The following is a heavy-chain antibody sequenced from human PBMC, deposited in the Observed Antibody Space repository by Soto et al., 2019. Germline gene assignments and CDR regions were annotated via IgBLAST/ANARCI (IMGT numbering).Heavy chain of an antibody. CDR3: ASGRNYCDIWSGTRGYS. V-gene: IGHV1-8*01. Sequence: ASVKVSCKASGYTFTSYDINWVRQAPGQGLEWMGGMNPNSGNTCYAQKFQGRVTMTRNTSISTAYMELSSLRSEDTAVYYCASGRNYCDIWSGTRGYSWGQGTLVTGSS. CDR2: MNPNSGNT. J-gene: IGHJ4*02. D-gene: IGHD3-3*01. CDR1: GYTFTSYD.